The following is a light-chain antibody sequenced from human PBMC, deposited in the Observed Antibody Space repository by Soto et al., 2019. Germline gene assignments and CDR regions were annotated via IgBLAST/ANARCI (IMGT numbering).Light chain of an antibody. Sequence: EIVMTQSPATLSVSPGERVTLSCRASQSVAGNLAWYQQKPGQAPRLLIYGASTRATGIPARFSGSGSGTEFTLTISSLQSEDFAVCYCQQYNTWPPAFGQGTKVEIK. CDR1: QSVAGN. CDR3: QQYNTWPPA. V-gene: IGKV3-15*01. J-gene: IGKJ1*01. CDR2: GAS.